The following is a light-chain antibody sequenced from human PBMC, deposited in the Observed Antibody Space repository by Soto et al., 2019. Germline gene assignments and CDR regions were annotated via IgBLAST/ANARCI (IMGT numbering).Light chain of an antibody. J-gene: IGKJ1*01. CDR2: KAS. CDR1: QSISSW. CDR3: QQYYNYPWT. V-gene: IGKV1-5*03. Sequence: DIQMTQSPSTLSASVGDRVSITCRASQSISSWLAWYQQKPGKAPIVVIYKASILESGVPSRFSGSGSGTEFTLTITSLQPDDIATYYCQQYYNYPWTFGQGTKVDIK.